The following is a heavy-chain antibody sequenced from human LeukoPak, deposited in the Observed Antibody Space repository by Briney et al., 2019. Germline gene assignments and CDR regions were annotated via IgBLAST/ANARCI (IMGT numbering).Heavy chain of an antibody. Sequence: PGGSLRLSCAASGFTFSSYWMSWVRQAPGKGLEWVANIKQDGSEKYYVDSVKGRFTISRDNAKNSLYLQMNSLRAEDTAVYYCARGLWPIVATISPPDAFDIWGQGTMVTVSS. CDR3: ARGLWPIVATISPPDAFDI. CDR2: IKQDGSEK. D-gene: IGHD5-12*01. CDR1: GFTFSSYW. V-gene: IGHV3-7*01. J-gene: IGHJ3*02.